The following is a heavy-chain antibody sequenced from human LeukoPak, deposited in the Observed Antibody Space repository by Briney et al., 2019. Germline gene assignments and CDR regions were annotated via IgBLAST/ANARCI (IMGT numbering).Heavy chain of an antibody. J-gene: IGHJ4*02. V-gene: IGHV3-7*01. D-gene: IGHD5-24*01. CDR3: ARELLGHGYNPGDFDY. Sequence: GGSLRLSCVASGFPFSSYWMTWVRQAPGKGLEWVANIKQDGSKKSYVDSVKGRFTISRDNAKNSLYLQMNSLRAEDTAVYYCARELLGHGYNPGDFDYWGQGTLVTVSS. CDR2: IKQDGSKK. CDR1: GFPFSSYW.